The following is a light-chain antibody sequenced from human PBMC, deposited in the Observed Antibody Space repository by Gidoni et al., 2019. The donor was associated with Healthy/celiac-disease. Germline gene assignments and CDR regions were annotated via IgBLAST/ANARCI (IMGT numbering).Light chain of an antibody. V-gene: IGKV3-15*01. CDR1: QSVSSN. J-gene: IGKJ4*02. Sequence: IVTTQSPATLSVSPGERATLSCRASQSVSSNLAWYQQKPGQAPRLLIYAASTMATGIPARFSGSGSGTEFTLTISSLQSEDFAAYYCQQYNNWPRTFGGGTKVEIK. CDR2: AAS. CDR3: QQYNNWPRT.